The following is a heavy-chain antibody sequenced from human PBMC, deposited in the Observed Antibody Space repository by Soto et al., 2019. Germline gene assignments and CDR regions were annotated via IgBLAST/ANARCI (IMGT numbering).Heavy chain of an antibody. CDR3: ARPSNNYVAY. Sequence: ISCEASGESFSKSWIASERQMPVKGLEWMAIINPGDSETRYSPSFQGQVTISADKSLSTAYLQWSSLKASDTAMNYCARPSNNYVAYWGQGALVTVS. V-gene: IGHV5-51*01. CDR2: INPGDSET. J-gene: IGHJ4*02. CDR1: GESFSKSW.